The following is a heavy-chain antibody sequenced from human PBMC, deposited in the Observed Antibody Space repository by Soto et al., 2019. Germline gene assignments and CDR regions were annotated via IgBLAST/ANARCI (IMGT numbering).Heavy chain of an antibody. D-gene: IGHD2-2*01. J-gene: IGHJ6*02. CDR2: IYYSGST. CDR1: GGSISSYY. CDR3: AVRYCSSTNCYGGYYYYGLDV. V-gene: IGHV4-59*04. Sequence: HSETLSLTCTVSGGSISSYYWSWIRQPPGKGLECIGYIYYSGSTYYNPSLKSRVTISVDTSKNRFSLNLSSVTAADTAVYYCAVRYCSSTNCYGGYYYYGLDVWGQGTTVTVSS.